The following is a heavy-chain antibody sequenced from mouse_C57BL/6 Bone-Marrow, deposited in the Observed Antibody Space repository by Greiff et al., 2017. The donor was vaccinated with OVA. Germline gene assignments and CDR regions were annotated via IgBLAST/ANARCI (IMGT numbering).Heavy chain of an antibody. J-gene: IGHJ2*01. V-gene: IGHV14-4*01. CDR2: IDPENGDT. CDR1: GFNIKDDY. D-gene: IGHD2-4*01. Sequence: EVQLQQSGAELVRPGASVKLSCTASGFNIKDDYMHWVKQRPEQGLEWIGWIDPENGDTEYASKFQGKATITADTSSNTAYLQLSSLTSEDTAVYYCTTNYDDGTPFDYWGQGTTLTVSS. CDR3: TTNYDDGTPFDY.